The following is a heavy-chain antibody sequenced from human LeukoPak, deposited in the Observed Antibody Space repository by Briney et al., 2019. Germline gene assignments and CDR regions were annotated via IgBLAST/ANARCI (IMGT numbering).Heavy chain of an antibody. D-gene: IGHD3-22*01. CDR3: ARRADSSAYYTY. Sequence: GESLKISCKGSGYNFDTYWIAWVRQMPGKGLECMGLIYPGDSDTRYSPSFQGQVTISADKSITTAYLQWSSLQASDTAIYYCARRADSSAYYTYWGQGTLVTVFS. CDR1: GYNFDTYW. CDR2: IYPGDSDT. J-gene: IGHJ4*02. V-gene: IGHV5-51*01.